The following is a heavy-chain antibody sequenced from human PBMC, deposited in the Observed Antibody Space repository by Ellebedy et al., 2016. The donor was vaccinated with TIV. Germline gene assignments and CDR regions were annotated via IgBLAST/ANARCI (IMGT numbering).Heavy chain of an antibody. CDR1: GFTFSNFA. V-gene: IGHV3-30*14. D-gene: IGHD2-15*01. J-gene: IGHJ6*02. CDR2: VARDGANM. Sequence: GGSLRLXCEASGFTFSNFAMHWVRQCPGKGLEWIAVVARDGANMHYADSVRGRFTISRDNSKNSVFLKMDTLRPEDTGLYYCARVECSGNTACYFHRLYLGMDVWGQGTSVIVSS. CDR3: ARVECSGNTACYFHRLYLGMDV.